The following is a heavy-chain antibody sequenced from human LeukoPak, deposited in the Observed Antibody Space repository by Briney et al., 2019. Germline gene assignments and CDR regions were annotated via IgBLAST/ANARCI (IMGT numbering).Heavy chain of an antibody. V-gene: IGHV3-15*01. CDR1: GFTFSNAW. D-gene: IGHD3-16*02. J-gene: IGHJ4*02. CDR2: IKSKTDGGTT. CDR3: TTYVWGSYRYHY. Sequence: GGSLRLSCAASGFTFSNAWMSWVRQAPGKGLEWAGRIKSKTDGGTTDYAAPVKGRFTISRDDSKNTLYLQMNSLKTEDRAVYYCTTYVWGSYRYHYWGQGTLVTVSS.